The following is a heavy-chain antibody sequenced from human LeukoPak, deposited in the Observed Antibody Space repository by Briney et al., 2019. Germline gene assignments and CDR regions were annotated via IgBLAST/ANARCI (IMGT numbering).Heavy chain of an antibody. J-gene: IGHJ5*02. CDR1: GFTFSSYA. V-gene: IGHV3-23*01. Sequence: GGSLRLSCAASGFTFSSYAMSWVRQAPGKGLEWVSAISGSGGSTYYADSVKGRFTISRDNSKNTLYLQMNSLRAEDTAVYYCARMQATSIAGRKWFDPWGQGTLVTVSS. CDR3: ARMQATSIAGRKWFDP. CDR2: ISGSGGST. D-gene: IGHD6-6*01.